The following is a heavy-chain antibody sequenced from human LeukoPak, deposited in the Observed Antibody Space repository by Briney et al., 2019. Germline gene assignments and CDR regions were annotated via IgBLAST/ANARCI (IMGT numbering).Heavy chain of an antibody. CDR1: GGSFSGYY. V-gene: IGHV4-34*01. CDR2: INHSGST. Sequence: SETLSLTCAVYGGSFSGYYWSWIRQPPGKGLEWIGEINHSGSTNYNPSLKSRVTISVDTSKNQFSLKLSSVTAADTAAYYCARSRIMITFGGVIVGYYYMDVWGKGTTVTVSS. J-gene: IGHJ6*03. D-gene: IGHD3-16*02. CDR3: ARSRIMITFGGVIVGYYYMDV.